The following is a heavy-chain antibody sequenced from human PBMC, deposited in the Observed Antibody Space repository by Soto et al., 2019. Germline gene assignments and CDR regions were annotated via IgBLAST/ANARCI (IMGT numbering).Heavy chain of an antibody. D-gene: IGHD1-26*01. CDR3: ARLVGPEGYYYGMDV. Sequence: GGSLRLSCAASGFTFSSYGMHWVRQAPGKGLEWVAVISNDGSDKYYADSVKGRLTISRDNSKNTLYLETNNLRAEDTAVYYCARLVGPEGYYYGMDVWRQGTTVTVSS. CDR2: ISNDGSDK. V-gene: IGHV3-30*03. CDR1: GFTFSSYG. J-gene: IGHJ6*02.